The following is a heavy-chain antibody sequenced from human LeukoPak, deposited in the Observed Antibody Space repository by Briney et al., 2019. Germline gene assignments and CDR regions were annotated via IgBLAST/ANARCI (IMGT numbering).Heavy chain of an antibody. CDR3: ARDSVGGGGWFDP. V-gene: IGHV5-51*01. CDR2: IYPSDSDT. CDR1: GYSFNSHW. Sequence: GESLKISCKGSGYSFNSHWIGWVRQMPGKGLEWMGIIYPSDSDTRDSPSFQGLVTISADKSISTAYLQWSSLKASDTAMYYCARDSVGGGGWFDPWGQGTLVTVSS. D-gene: IGHD2-15*01. J-gene: IGHJ5*02.